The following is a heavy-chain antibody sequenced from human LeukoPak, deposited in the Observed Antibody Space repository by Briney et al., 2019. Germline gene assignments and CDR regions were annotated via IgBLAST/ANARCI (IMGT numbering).Heavy chain of an antibody. CDR3: ARIPPRNYYDSSGSGAFDI. CDR1: GFSPSPSGRG. Sequence: SGPTLVNPTQTLTLTCTFSGFSPSPSGRGVSWIRQPPGKALEWLARIDLDDDKYYSTTLKTRLTISKDTSTNQVVLTMTNIDPVDTATYYCARIPPRNYYDSSGSGAFDIWGQGTMVTVSS. D-gene: IGHD3-22*01. CDR2: IDLDDDK. J-gene: IGHJ3*02. V-gene: IGHV2-70*11.